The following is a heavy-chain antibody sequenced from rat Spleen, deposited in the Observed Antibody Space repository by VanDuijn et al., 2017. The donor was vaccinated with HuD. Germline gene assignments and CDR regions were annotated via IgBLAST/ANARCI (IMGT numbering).Heavy chain of an antibody. Sequence: EVQLVESGGGLVQPGRSLKLSCVVSRFTFSNYGMHWIRQGPTKGLEWVAYISTGGGSTYYRDSVKCRFTISRDNAKSTLYLQMDSLRSEDTATYYCTTSFDGSYYRDYWGQGVMVTVSS. J-gene: IGHJ2*01. CDR1: RFTFSNYG. CDR2: ISTGGGST. V-gene: IGHV5-19*01. D-gene: IGHD1-12*02. CDR3: TTSFDGSYYRDY.